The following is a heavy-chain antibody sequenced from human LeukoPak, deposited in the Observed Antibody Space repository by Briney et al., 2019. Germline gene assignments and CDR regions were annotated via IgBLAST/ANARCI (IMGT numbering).Heavy chain of an antibody. J-gene: IGHJ4*02. Sequence: ASVKVSCKASGGTFSSYAISWVRQAPGQGLEWMGGIIPILGTANYAQKFQGRVTITADESTSTAYMELSSLRSEDTAVYYCARDKDVVVPAALGLGYYFDYWGQGTLVTVSS. CDR1: GGTFSSYA. CDR3: ARDKDVVVPAALGLGYYFDY. CDR2: IIPILGTA. V-gene: IGHV1-69*13. D-gene: IGHD2-2*01.